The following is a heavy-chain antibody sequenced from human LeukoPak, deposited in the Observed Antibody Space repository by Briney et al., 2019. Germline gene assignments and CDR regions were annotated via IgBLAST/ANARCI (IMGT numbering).Heavy chain of an antibody. CDR2: ISSSSSYI. CDR3: AREGQIVGATADY. D-gene: IGHD1-26*01. CDR1: GFTFSSYS. Sequence: GGPLRLSCAASGFTFSSYSMNWVRQAPGKGLEWVSSISSSSSYIYYADSVKGRFTIPRDNAKNSLYLQMNSLRAEDTAVYYCAREGQIVGATADYWGQGTLVTVSS. J-gene: IGHJ4*02. V-gene: IGHV3-21*01.